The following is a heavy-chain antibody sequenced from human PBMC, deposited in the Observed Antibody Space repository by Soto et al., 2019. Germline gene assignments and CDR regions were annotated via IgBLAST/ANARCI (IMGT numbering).Heavy chain of an antibody. Sequence: QVQLVQSGAEVKKPGASVKVSCKASGYTFTGYYMHWVRQAPGQGLEWMGWINPNSGGTNYAQKFQGWVTMTRDTSISTAYMELSRPRSDDTGVYLCARDSPLGYCSGGSCFSLAFDYWGQGTLVTVSS. V-gene: IGHV1-2*04. J-gene: IGHJ4*02. D-gene: IGHD2-15*01. CDR1: GYTFTGYY. CDR2: INPNSGGT. CDR3: ARDSPLGYCSGGSCFSLAFDY.